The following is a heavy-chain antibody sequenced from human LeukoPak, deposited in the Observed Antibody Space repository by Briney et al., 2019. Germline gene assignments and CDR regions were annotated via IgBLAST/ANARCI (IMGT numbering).Heavy chain of an antibody. CDR2: ITAIDGRT. D-gene: IGHD6-13*01. J-gene: IGHJ4*02. Sequence: PGGSLRLSCVASGFTFSSTTMGWVRQAPGRGLEWVSSITAIDGRTYYADSVRGRFTISRDNSKNTAYLQLNSLRAGDTAIYYCTKDRRGPAAGTWYFDSWGQGTPVTVSS. V-gene: IGHV3-23*01. CDR1: GFTFSSTT. CDR3: TKDRRGPAAGTWYFDS.